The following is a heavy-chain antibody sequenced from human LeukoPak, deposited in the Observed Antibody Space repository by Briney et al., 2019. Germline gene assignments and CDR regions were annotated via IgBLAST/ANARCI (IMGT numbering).Heavy chain of an antibody. Sequence: PSETLSLNCTVSGGSVSRNSDYWGWIRQPPGKGLEWIGSIYYGGSTYYNPSLKSRVTISVDTSKNQFSLKLSSVTAADTAVYYCARDRGATVIRGSYYYYYMDVWGKGTTVTVSS. V-gene: IGHV4-39*07. J-gene: IGHJ6*03. CDR1: GGSVSRNSDY. CDR3: ARDRGATVIRGSYYYYYMDV. CDR2: IYYGGST. D-gene: IGHD4-23*01.